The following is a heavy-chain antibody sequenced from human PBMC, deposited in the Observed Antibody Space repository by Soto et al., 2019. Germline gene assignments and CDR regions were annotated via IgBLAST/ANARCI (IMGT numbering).Heavy chain of an antibody. J-gene: IGHJ6*02. CDR3: ARAVSAFRFLERSTYYHVMDV. D-gene: IGHD3-3*01. CDR1: GFTFSSYG. CDR2: IWYDGSNK. Sequence: GGSLRLSCAASGFTFSSYGMHWVRQAPGKGLEWVAVIWYDGSNKYYADSVKGRFTISRDNSKNTLYLQMNSLRAEDTAVYHSARAVSAFRFLERSTYYHVMDVWGQGTTVTVSS. V-gene: IGHV3-33*01.